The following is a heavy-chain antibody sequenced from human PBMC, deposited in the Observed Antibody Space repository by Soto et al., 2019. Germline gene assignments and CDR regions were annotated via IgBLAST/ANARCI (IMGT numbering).Heavy chain of an antibody. V-gene: IGHV3-23*01. CDR3: ARNNGMDV. CDR1: GFTFTNYG. CDR2: SAGYGGPT. J-gene: IGHJ6*04. Sequence: EVQLLESGGGLVQPGGSLTLSCAASGFTFTNYGLNWVRQAPGKGLEWVSFSAGYGGPTYYAGSVKGRFTMSRDNSKSTLFLQMNGLRVEDTAVYYCARNNGMDVWGKGTTVTVSS. D-gene: IGHD2-8*01.